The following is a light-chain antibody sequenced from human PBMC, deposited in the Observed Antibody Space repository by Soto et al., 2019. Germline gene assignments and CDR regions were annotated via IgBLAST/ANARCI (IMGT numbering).Light chain of an antibody. Sequence: QSVLTQPPSASGTPGQRVTISCSGSSSNIGSNYVYWYQQLPGTAPKVLIYSNNQRPSGVPDRFSGSKSGTSASLAISGLRSEDEADYYCAAWDDSLSANVVFGGGTQLTVL. V-gene: IGLV1-47*02. J-gene: IGLJ2*01. CDR3: AAWDDSLSANVV. CDR2: SNN. CDR1: SSNIGSNY.